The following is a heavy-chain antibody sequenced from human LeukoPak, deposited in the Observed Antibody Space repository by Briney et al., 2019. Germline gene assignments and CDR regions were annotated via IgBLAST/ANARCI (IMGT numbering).Heavy chain of an antibody. V-gene: IGHV3-74*01. J-gene: IGHJ4*02. D-gene: IGHD3-22*01. CDR1: GFTFSGYW. Sequence: GGSLRLSCAASGFTFSGYWMHWVRQAPGKGLVWVSRINSDGSSTSYADSVKGRFTISRDNAKNTLYLQMNSLRAEDTAVYYCARYGFNYDRAFDYWGQGTLVTVSS. CDR3: ARYGFNYDRAFDY. CDR2: INSDGSST.